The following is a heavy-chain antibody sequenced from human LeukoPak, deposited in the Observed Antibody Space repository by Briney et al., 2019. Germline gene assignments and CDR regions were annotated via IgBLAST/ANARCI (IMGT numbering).Heavy chain of an antibody. CDR2: IHSGGST. V-gene: IGHV3-53*04. CDR3: VTPVRYCSGGSCRGVFQH. Sequence: GGSLRLSCAASGFTVSNNYMSWVRQAPGKGLEWVSVIHSGGSTYYADSVKGRFTISRHNSKNTLYLQMNSLRAEDTAVYYCVTPVRYCSGGSCRGVFQHWGQGTLVTVSS. J-gene: IGHJ1*01. CDR1: GFTVSNNY. D-gene: IGHD2-15*01.